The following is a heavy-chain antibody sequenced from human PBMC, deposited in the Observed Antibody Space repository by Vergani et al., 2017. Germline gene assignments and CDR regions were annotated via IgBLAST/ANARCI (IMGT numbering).Heavy chain of an antibody. V-gene: IGHV1-18*01. J-gene: IGHJ1*01. CDR3: TTAWGLYYLHGEYFQY. Sequence: QVQLVQSGAEVKKPGASVKVSCKASGYTFTSYGISWVRQAPGQGLEWMGWISAYNGNTNYAQKLQGRVTMTTVTSTSTAYMELRSLRSDDTAVYYCTTAWGLYYLHGEYFQYWGRGTLVSVSS. CDR2: ISAYNGNT. CDR1: GYTFTSYG. D-gene: IGHD3-10*01.